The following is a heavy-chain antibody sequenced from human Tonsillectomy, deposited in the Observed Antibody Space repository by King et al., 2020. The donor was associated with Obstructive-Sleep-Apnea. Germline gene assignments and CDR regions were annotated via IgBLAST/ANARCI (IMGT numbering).Heavy chain of an antibody. D-gene: IGHD6-6*01. Sequence: QLVQSGAEVKKPGESLKISCKCSGYSFTSYWIGWVRQMPGKCLDCMGIIYPGDSDTRYSPSFQGQVTISAVKSISTAYLQWSSLKASDTAMYYCARRAPKGIAARLYGMDVWGQGTTVTVSS. CDR3: ARRAPKGIAARLYGMDV. CDR1: GYSFTSYW. V-gene: IGHV5-51*01. CDR2: IYPGDSDT. J-gene: IGHJ6*02.